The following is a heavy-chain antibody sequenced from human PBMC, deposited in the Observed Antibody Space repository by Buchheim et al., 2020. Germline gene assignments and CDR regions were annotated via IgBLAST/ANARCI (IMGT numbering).Heavy chain of an antibody. CDR1: GGSISSYY. V-gene: IGHV4-59*01. J-gene: IGHJ6*02. Sequence: QVQLQESGPGLVKPSETLSLTCTVSGGSISSYYWSWIRQPPGKGLEWIGYIYYSGSTNYNPSLKSRVTISVDTSKNQFSLKLSSVTAADTAVYYCARDAPKVLMGIQDYYGMDVWGQETT. D-gene: IGHD2-8*01. CDR3: ARDAPKVLMGIQDYYGMDV. CDR2: IYYSGST.